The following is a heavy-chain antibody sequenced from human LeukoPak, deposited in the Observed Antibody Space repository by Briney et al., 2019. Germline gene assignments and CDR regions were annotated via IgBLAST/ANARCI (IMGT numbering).Heavy chain of an antibody. CDR2: ISYDGSNK. D-gene: IGHD3-22*01. V-gene: IGHV3-30-3*01. CDR1: GFTFSSYA. CDR3: ARDSDSYYYDSSGPMNY. J-gene: IGHJ4*02. Sequence: PGRSLRLSCAASGFTFSSYAMHWVRQAPGKGLEWVAVISYDGSNKYYADSVKGRFTISRDNSKNTLYLQMNSLRAEDTAVYYCARDSDSYYYDSSGPMNYWGQGTLVTVSS.